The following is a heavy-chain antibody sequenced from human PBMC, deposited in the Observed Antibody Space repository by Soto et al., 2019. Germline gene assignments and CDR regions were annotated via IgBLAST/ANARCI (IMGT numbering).Heavy chain of an antibody. Sequence: GASVKVSCKASGGTFSSYAISWVRQAPGQGLEWMGGIIPIFGTANYAQKFQGRVTITADESTSTAYMELSSLRSEDTAVYYCAREGYMPGYFDYWGQGTLVTVSS. CDR3: AREGYMPGYFDY. D-gene: IGHD5-18*01. V-gene: IGHV1-69*13. CDR2: IIPIFGTA. CDR1: GGTFSSYA. J-gene: IGHJ4*02.